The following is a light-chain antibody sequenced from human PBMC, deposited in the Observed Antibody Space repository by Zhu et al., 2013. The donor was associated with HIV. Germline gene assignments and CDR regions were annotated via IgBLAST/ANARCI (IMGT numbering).Light chain of an antibody. CDR2: DAF. J-gene: IGKJ2*01. Sequence: EIVLTQSPGTLSLSPGESAVLSCRTSETITNNYLAWYQQKPGQAPRLLIYDAFKRATGIPARFSGSGSGTDFTLTISSLEPEDFTIYYCQHRGQWPPYTFGQGTKLEIK. CDR3: QHRGQWPPYT. CDR1: ETITNNY. V-gene: IGKV3D-20*02.